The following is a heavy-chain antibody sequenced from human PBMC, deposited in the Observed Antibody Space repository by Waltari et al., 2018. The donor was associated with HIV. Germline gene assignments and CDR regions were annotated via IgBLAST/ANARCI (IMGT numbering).Heavy chain of an antibody. CDR1: GFPFVAYG. J-gene: IGHJ4*02. Sequence: QVQLVESGGGVVQPGRSLRLSCAASGFPFVAYGMHWVRQAPGKGLGWVAVIWYNGNTKFYADSVKGRFTISRDNSKNTLYLQMNSLRGEDTAIYYCAKDLEGSGSLGAAHWGQGILVTVSS. CDR2: IWYNGNTK. V-gene: IGHV3-30*18. CDR3: AKDLEGSGSLGAAH. D-gene: IGHD6-19*01.